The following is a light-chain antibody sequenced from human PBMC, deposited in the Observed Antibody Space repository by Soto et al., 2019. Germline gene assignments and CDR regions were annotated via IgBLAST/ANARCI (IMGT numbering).Light chain of an antibody. CDR1: QRISANY. V-gene: IGKV3-20*01. Sequence: VVLTQSPATLSLSLGERATLSCRASQRISANYIAWYQVKTGQAPRLLFHGSVTRAAGIPDRFSGTASGADVTRTIARVQPEDSGVYFCHQYGDSPHSFGHGTKLESK. CDR3: HQYGDSPHS. J-gene: IGKJ2*01. CDR2: GSV.